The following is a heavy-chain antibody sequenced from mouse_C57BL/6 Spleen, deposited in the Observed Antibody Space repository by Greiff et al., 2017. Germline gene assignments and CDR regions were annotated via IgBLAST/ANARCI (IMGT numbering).Heavy chain of an antibody. CDR1: GFSLTSYA. J-gene: IGHJ4*01. V-gene: IGHV2-9-1*01. CDR2: IWTGGGT. CDR3: ARHDGYYAMDY. Sequence: VNLVESGPGLVAPSQSLSITCTVSGFSLTSYAISWVRQPPGKGLEWLGVIWTGGGTYYNSALKSRLSISKDNSKSQVFLKMNSMQTDDTARYYCARHDGYYAMDYWGQGTSVTVSS. D-gene: IGHD2-12*01.